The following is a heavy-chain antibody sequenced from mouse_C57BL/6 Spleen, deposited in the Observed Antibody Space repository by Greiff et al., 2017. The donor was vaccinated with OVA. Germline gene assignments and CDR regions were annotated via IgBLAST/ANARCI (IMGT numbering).Heavy chain of an antibody. Sequence: QVQLKQSGAELVRPGASVTLSCKASGYTFTDYEMHWVKQTPVHGLEWIGAIDPETGGTAYNQKFKGKAILTADKSSSTAYMELRSLTSEDSAVYYCTRDGGLRWYFDVWGTGTTVTVSS. V-gene: IGHV1-15*01. CDR2: IDPETGGT. CDR3: TRDGGLRWYFDV. D-gene: IGHD2-2*01. CDR1: GYTFTDYE. J-gene: IGHJ1*03.